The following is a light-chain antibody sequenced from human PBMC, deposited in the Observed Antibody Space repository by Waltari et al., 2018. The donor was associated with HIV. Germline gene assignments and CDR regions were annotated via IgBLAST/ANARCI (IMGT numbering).Light chain of an antibody. CDR1: SSDVGSYNL. V-gene: IGLV2-23*02. Sequence: QSDLTQPASVSGSPGQSITISCTGTSSDVGSYNLVSWYQHHPGKAPKLMSYEVSKRHSGFSKSFSGSKSGNTASLTISGCQAEDEADYYCCSFAGSSTFVFGGGTKLTVL. CDR3: CSFAGSSTFV. CDR2: EVS. J-gene: IGLJ3*02.